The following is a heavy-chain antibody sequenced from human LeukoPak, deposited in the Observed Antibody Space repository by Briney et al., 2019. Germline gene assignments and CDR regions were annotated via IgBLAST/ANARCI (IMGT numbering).Heavy chain of an antibody. J-gene: IGHJ4*02. CDR1: GASISSGGYF. D-gene: IGHD1-1*01. CDR2: FFYSGST. Sequence: SQTLSLTCTVSGASISSGGYFWGWIRQHPWKGLEWMGYFFYSGSTYYNPSLKSRVTMSVDTSKNQISLKLSSVTAADTAVYYCARSPGRAYNAYYFDYWGQGTLVTVSS. CDR3: ARSPGRAYNAYYFDY. V-gene: IGHV4-31*03.